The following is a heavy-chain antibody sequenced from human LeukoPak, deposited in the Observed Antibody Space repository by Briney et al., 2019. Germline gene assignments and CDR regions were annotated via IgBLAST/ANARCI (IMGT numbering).Heavy chain of an antibody. CDR3: ARVGATDAFDI. CDR1: GFTVSSNY. D-gene: IGHD1-26*01. V-gene: IGHV3-53*01. Sequence: GGSLRLSCAASGFTVSSNYMSWVRQAPGKGMEWVSVIYSGGSTYYDDSVKGRFTISGDNSKNTLYLQMTRLRAEDTAVYYCARVGATDAFDIRGQRTIVTVSS. CDR2: IYSGGST. J-gene: IGHJ3*02.